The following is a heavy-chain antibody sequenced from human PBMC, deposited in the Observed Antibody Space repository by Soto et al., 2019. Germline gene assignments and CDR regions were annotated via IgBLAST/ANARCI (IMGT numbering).Heavy chain of an antibody. J-gene: IGHJ4*02. CDR2: ISHGATRK. CDR1: RVTLSDYG. Sequence: GGSLRLSCSASRVTLSDYGMHWVRQAPGKGLEWVAGISHGATRKSYSDSVKGRFIISRDNSKKMLYLQLNSQRREDTAVYYCAKDWVGGSNRYQLDYWGRGTLVTVS. D-gene: IGHD4-4*01. CDR3: AKDWVGGSNRYQLDY. V-gene: IGHV3-30*18.